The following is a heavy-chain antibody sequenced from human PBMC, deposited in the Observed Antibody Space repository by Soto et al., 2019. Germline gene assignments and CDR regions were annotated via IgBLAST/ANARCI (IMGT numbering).Heavy chain of an antibody. CDR1: GGTFSSYA. Sequence: QVKLVQSGAEVKKPGSSVNVSCKASGGTFSSYAISWVRQAPGQGLEWMGGIIPIFGTANYAQKFQGRVTITADESTRTAYMELSSLRSEDTAVYYCARRIAAAGTRADYWGQGTLVTVSS. V-gene: IGHV1-69*12. D-gene: IGHD6-13*01. CDR2: IIPIFGTA. CDR3: ARRIAAAGTRADY. J-gene: IGHJ4*02.